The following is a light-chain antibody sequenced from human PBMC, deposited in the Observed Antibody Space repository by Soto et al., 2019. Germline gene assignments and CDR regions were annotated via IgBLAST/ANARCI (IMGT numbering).Light chain of an antibody. Sequence: NFMLTQPHSVSESPGKTVTISCTGSSGRIASNYVQWYQQRPGSAPTTVIYEDNQRPSGVPDRFSGSIDSSSNSASLTISGLKTEDEADYYCQSYDSSVFGSGTQLTVL. V-gene: IGLV6-57*02. CDR2: EDN. CDR1: SGRIASNY. CDR3: QSYDSSV. J-gene: IGLJ6*01.